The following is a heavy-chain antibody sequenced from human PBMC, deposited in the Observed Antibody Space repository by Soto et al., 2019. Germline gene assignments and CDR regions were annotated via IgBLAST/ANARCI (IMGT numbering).Heavy chain of an antibody. D-gene: IGHD6-19*01. J-gene: IGHJ4*02. CDR2: INPSGGST. V-gene: IGHV1-46*01. CDR1: GYTFTSYY. CDR3: ARDHSLIAVAGNKAFDY. Sequence: GASVKVSCKASGYTFTSYYMHWVRQAPGQGLEWMGIINPSGGSTSYAQKFQGRVTMTRDTSTSTVYMELSSLRSEDTAVYYCARDHSLIAVAGNKAFDYWGQGTLVTVSS.